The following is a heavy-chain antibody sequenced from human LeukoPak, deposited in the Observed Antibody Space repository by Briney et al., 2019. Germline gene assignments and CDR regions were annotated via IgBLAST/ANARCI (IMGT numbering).Heavy chain of an antibody. CDR2: IYYSGST. V-gene: IGHV4-59*12. Sequence: SETLSLTCTVSGGSISSYYWSWIRQPPGKGLEWIGYIYYSGSTNYNPSLKSRVTISVDTSKNQFSLKLSSVTAADTAMYYCARDLGYCSGGGCYGYMDVWGKGTTFTVSS. J-gene: IGHJ6*03. CDR3: ARDLGYCSGGGCYGYMDV. CDR1: GGSISSYY. D-gene: IGHD2-15*01.